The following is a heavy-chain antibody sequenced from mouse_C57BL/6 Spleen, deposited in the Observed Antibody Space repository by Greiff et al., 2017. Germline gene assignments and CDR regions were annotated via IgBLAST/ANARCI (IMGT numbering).Heavy chain of an antibody. CDR3: ARPAQADVGAIDY. D-gene: IGHD3-2*02. V-gene: IGHV1-4*01. Sequence: QVQLQQSGAELARPGASVKMSCKASGYTFTSYTMHWVQQRPGQGLEWIGYINPSCGYPKYNQTFKDKATLNADKSSSSAYMQLSILASEDSAVYYCARPAQADVGAIDYGGQGPSVTGSS. CDR2: INPSCGYP. J-gene: IGHJ4*01. CDR1: GYTFTSYT.